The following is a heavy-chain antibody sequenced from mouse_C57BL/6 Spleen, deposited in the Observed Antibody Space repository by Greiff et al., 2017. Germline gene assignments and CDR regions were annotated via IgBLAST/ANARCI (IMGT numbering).Heavy chain of an antibody. CDR2: IRNKANNHAT. D-gene: IGHD2-3*01. Sequence: EVNVVESGGGLVQPGGSMKLSCAASGFTFSDAWMDWVRQSPEKGLEWVAEIRNKANNHATYYAESVKGRFTISRDDSKSSVYLQMNSLRAEDTGIYYCTRHDGYLAWFAYWGQGTLVTVSA. CDR1: GFTFSDAW. V-gene: IGHV6-6*01. CDR3: TRHDGYLAWFAY. J-gene: IGHJ3*01.